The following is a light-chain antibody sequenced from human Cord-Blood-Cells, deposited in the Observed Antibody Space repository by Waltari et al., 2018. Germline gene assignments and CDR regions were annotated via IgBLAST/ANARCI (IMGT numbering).Light chain of an antibody. CDR1: QSVSSN. J-gene: IGKJ4*01. Sequence: EIVMTQSPATLSVSPGERATLSCRASQSVSSNLAWYQQKPGQAPRLLIYGASTRATGIPARCSGSGSGTEFTLTISSLQSEDLAVYYCQQYNNWPPLTFGGGTKVEIK. V-gene: IGKV3-15*01. CDR3: QQYNNWPPLT. CDR2: GAS.